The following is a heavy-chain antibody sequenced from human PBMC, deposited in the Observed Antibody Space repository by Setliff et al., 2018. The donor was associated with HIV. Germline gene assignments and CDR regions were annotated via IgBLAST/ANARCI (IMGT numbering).Heavy chain of an antibody. D-gene: IGHD3-10*01. CDR1: GFTFSNYW. Sequence: GGSLRLSCAASGFTFSNYWMHWVRQAPGKGLVWVSRIRNDGGSTSYADSVKGRFTISRDNAKNTLYLQMDSLRAEDTAVYYCARDRVELFWDGELNYMDVWGKGTTVTVSS. CDR2: IRNDGGST. J-gene: IGHJ6*03. CDR3: ARDRVELFWDGELNYMDV. V-gene: IGHV3-74*01.